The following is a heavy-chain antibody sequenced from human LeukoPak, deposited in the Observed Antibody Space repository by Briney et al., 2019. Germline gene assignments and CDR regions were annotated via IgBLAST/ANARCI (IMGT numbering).Heavy chain of an antibody. CDR1: GFSFGDYT. J-gene: IGHJ4*02. CDR2: IKSKTFGGTT. CDR3: TASRTGLDF. V-gene: IGHV3-49*04. D-gene: IGHD1-1*01. Sequence: GGSLGLSCTTSGFSFGDYTMSWVRQAPGKGLKWVGFIKSKTFGGTTEYAASVKGRFTISRDDSKRIAYLQMSSLKTEDTAVYYCTASRTGLDFWGQGTLVTVSS.